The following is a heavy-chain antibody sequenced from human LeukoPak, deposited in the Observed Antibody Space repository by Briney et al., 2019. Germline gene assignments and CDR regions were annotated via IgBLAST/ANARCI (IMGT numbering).Heavy chain of an antibody. V-gene: IGHV4-59*01. CDR1: GGSISSYY. CDR3: ARDRTAMDNDYYYYYMDG. D-gene: IGHD5-18*01. J-gene: IGHJ6*03. Sequence: SETLSLTCTVSGGSISSYYWSWIRQPPGKGLEWIGYIYNSGSTNYNPSLKSRVTISVDTSKNQFSLKLSSVTAADTAVYYCARDRTAMDNDYYYYYMDGWGKGTTVTVSS. CDR2: IYNSGST.